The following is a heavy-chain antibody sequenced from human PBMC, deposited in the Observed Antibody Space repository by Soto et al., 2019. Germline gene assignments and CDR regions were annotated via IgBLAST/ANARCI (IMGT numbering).Heavy chain of an antibody. Sequence: GGSLRLSCAASGFSFSSHWMNWVRQAPGKGLVWVSRISGDGRTTSHADSVKGRFTISRDNAKNTLYLQVNSLRVEDTAVYYCARGVPNCSSSSCYFDFWGQGILVTVSS. CDR3: ARGVPNCSSSSCYFDF. CDR1: GFSFSSHW. V-gene: IGHV3-74*01. D-gene: IGHD2-2*01. J-gene: IGHJ4*02. CDR2: ISGDGRTT.